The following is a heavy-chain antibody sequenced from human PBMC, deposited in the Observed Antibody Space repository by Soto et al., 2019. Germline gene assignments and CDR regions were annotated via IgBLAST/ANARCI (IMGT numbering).Heavy chain of an antibody. CDR1: GFTFSSYS. CDR2: ISSSSSYI. D-gene: IGHD5-12*01. CDR3: ARASSGYDSGMDV. V-gene: IGHV3-21*01. J-gene: IGHJ6*02. Sequence: EVQLVESGGGLVKPGGSLRLSCAASGFTFSSYSMNWVRQAPGKGLEWVSSISSSSSYIYYADSVKGRFTISRDNAKNSLYLQMNSLRAEDTAVYYCARASSGYDSGMDVWGQGTTVTVSS.